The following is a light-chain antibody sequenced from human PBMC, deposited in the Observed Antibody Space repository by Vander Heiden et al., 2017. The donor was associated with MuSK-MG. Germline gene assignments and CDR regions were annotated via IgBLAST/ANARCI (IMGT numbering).Light chain of an antibody. CDR3: QQRINWPLT. CDR1: QSVSSL. CDR2: DIS. J-gene: IGKJ4*01. V-gene: IGKV3-11*01. Sequence: EIVLTQSPATLSLSPGARATLPCMATQSVSSLLAWYQQKPGQTPRLLIYDISKRATGIPARFSGSGSGTDFTLTISSLEPEDFAVYYCQQRINWPLTFGGGTKVEIK.